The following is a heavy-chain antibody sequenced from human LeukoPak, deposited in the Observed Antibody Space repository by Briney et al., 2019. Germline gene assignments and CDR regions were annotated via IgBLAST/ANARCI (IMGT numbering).Heavy chain of an antibody. V-gene: IGHV1-18*01. D-gene: IGHD3-22*01. J-gene: IGHJ4*02. CDR3: ARDYDSSGYQGLEFDY. CDR1: GYTFTSYG. CDR2: ISAYNSNT. Sequence: ASVKVSCKASGYTFTSYGISWVRQAPGQGLEWMGWISAYNSNTNYAQKLQGRVTMTTDTSTSTAYMELRSLRSDDTAVYYCARDYDSSGYQGLEFDYWGQGTLVTVSS.